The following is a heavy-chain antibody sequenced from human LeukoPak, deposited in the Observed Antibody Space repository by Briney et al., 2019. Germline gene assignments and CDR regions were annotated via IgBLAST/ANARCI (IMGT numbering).Heavy chain of an antibody. CDR1: GFAFSIYA. CDR3: AKYYYDSSGYYYNHYFDY. Sequence: PGGSLRLSCAASGFAFSIYAMTWVRQAPGKGLEWVSAISGSGSTTYYADSVKGRFTISRDNSKNTLYLQMNSLRAEDTAVYYCAKYYYDSSGYYYNHYFDYWGQGTLVTVSS. V-gene: IGHV3-23*01. D-gene: IGHD3-22*01. CDR2: ISGSGSTT. J-gene: IGHJ4*02.